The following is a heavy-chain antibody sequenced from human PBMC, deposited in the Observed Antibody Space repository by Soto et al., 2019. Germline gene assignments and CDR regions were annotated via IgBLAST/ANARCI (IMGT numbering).Heavy chain of an antibody. V-gene: IGHV4-59*01. J-gene: IGHJ6*02. CDR3: ARGTTMVRGVIPVYYYGMDV. D-gene: IGHD3-10*01. CDR2: IYYSGST. Sequence: SETLSLTCTVSGGSISSYYWSWIRQPPGKGLECIGYIYYSGSTNYTPSLKSRVTISVDTSKNQFSLKLSSVTAADTAVYYCARGTTMVRGVIPVYYYGMDVWGQGTTVTVSS. CDR1: GGSISSYY.